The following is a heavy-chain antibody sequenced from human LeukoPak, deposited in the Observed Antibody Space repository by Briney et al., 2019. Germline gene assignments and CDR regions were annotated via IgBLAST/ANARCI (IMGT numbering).Heavy chain of an antibody. Sequence: GGSLRLSCAASGFPFSSYAMHWVRQAPGKGLEWVAFIRHDGSNKYHSNSVQGRFTISRDNSRNTLYLQLNSLRPEDTAVYYCTKVRLLGALDDAFDVWGQGTIVTLSS. J-gene: IGHJ3*01. D-gene: IGHD7-27*01. V-gene: IGHV3-30*02. CDR2: IRHDGSNK. CDR1: GFPFSSYA. CDR3: TKVRLLGALDDAFDV.